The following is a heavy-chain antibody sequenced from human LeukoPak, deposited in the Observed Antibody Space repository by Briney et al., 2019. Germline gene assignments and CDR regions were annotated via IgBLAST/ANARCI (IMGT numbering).Heavy chain of an antibody. V-gene: IGHV4-59*08. CDR3: ARLLYDGSGYYYFDF. J-gene: IGHJ4*02. Sequence: SETLSLTCTVSGGSVSGYYWSWIRQPPGKGLEFIGYIFYSGSTKYNPSLKSRVTILVDTSKNQFSLRLSSVTAADTAIYFCARLLYDGSGYYYFDFWGQGTLVTVSS. CDR2: IFYSGST. D-gene: IGHD3-22*01. CDR1: GGSVSGYY.